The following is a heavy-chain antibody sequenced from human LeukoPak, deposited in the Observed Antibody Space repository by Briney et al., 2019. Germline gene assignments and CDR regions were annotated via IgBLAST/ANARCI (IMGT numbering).Heavy chain of an antibody. D-gene: IGHD6-6*01. Sequence: SETLSLTCTVSGVSISSYYWSWIRQPPGKGLEWIGSIYTTGDTRYNPSLKSRVTISVDTSKNQFSLKLSSVTAADTAVYYCARHESAYSSFNWFDPWGQGTLVTVSS. J-gene: IGHJ5*02. CDR1: GVSISSYY. CDR2: IYTTGDT. V-gene: IGHV4-4*09. CDR3: ARHESAYSSFNWFDP.